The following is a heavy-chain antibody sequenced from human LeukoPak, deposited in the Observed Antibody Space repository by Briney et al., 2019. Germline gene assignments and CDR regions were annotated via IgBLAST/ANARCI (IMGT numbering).Heavy chain of an antibody. D-gene: IGHD3-10*01. V-gene: IGHV3-73*01. CDR2: IRSKANSYAT. Sequence: GGSLRLSCAASGFTFSGSAMHWVRQASGKGLEWVGRIRSKANSYATAYAASVKGRFTISRDDSKNTAYLQMNSLKTEDTAVYYCTRRNYGSGSLDYWGQGTLVTVSS. CDR1: GFTFSGSA. CDR3: TRRNYGSGSLDY. J-gene: IGHJ4*02.